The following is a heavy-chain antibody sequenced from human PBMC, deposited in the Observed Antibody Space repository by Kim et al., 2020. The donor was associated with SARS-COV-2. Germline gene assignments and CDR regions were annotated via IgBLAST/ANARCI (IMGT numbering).Heavy chain of an antibody. Sequence: ASVKVSCKASGNTFSNYAINWVRQAPGQGLEWMAWINTNTGNQRYAQGFTGRFVFSLDTSVSTAYLQISGLKAEDTAVYYCARVLSRDGYLFDYWGQGTLVTVSS. V-gene: IGHV7-4-1*02. CDR3: ARVLSRDGYLFDY. D-gene: IGHD5-12*01. J-gene: IGHJ4*02. CDR2: INTNTGNQ. CDR1: GNTFSNYA.